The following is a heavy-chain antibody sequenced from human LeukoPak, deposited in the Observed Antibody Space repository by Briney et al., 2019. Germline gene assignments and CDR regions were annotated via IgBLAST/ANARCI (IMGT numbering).Heavy chain of an antibody. Sequence: SETLPLTCTVSGGSISSYYWSWIRQPPGKGLEWIGYIYYSGSTNYNPSLKSRVTISVDTSKNQFSLKLSSVTAADTAVYYCARWHGSGSYFPYYYYYYMDVWGKGTTVTVSS. CDR1: GGSISSYY. CDR3: ARWHGSGSYFPYYYYYYMDV. D-gene: IGHD3-10*01. CDR2: IYYSGST. V-gene: IGHV4-59*01. J-gene: IGHJ6*03.